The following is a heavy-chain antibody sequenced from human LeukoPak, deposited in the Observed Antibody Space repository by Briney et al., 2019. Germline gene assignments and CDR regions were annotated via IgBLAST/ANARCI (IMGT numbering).Heavy chain of an antibody. J-gene: IGHJ4*02. Sequence: GASVKVSCKASGHTFTTDCLHWVRQAPGQGLEWMGWINPNSGGTNYAQKFQGRVTMTRDTSISTAYMELSRLRSDDTAVYYCAREEGIAVAGKPMLLTSSPIDYWGQGTLVTVSS. V-gene: IGHV1-2*02. CDR1: GHTFTTDC. D-gene: IGHD6-19*01. CDR3: AREEGIAVAGKPMLLTSSPIDY. CDR2: INPNSGGT.